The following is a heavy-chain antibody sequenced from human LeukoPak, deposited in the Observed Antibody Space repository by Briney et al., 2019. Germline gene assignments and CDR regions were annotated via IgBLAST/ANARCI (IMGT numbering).Heavy chain of an antibody. D-gene: IGHD3-22*01. Sequence: PGGSLRPSCAPSGFTFSSYSMNWVRQAPGKGLEWVSSISSSSSYIYYADSVKGRFTISRNNAKNSLYLQMNSLRVEDTAVYYCAKYGKMIGVLFGAFDIWGQGTMVTVSS. V-gene: IGHV3-21*01. J-gene: IGHJ3*02. CDR1: GFTFSSYS. CDR2: ISSSSSYI. CDR3: AKYGKMIGVLFGAFDI.